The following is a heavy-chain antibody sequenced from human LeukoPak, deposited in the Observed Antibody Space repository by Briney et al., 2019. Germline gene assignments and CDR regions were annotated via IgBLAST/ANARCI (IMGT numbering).Heavy chain of an antibody. CDR2: IYYRGST. CDR1: GGSISSSSYY. D-gene: IGHD4-17*01. J-gene: IGHJ4*02. V-gene: IGHV4-39*07. CDR3: ARGGDYGDLRYFDY. Sequence: PSETLSLTCTVAGGSISSSSYYWGWIRQPPGKGLEWIGRIYYRGSTNYNPSLQSRVTISVDTSKNQFSLKLNSVTAADTAVYYCARGGDYGDLRYFDYWGQGTPVTVSS.